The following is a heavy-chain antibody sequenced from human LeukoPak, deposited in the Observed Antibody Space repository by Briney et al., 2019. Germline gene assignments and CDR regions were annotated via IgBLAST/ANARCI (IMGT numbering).Heavy chain of an antibody. D-gene: IGHD3-22*01. CDR2: ISWNSGSI. V-gene: IGHV3-9*01. Sequence: PGGSLRLSCAASGFTFDDYAIHWVRQAPGKGLEWVSGISWNSGSIGYADSVKGRFTISRDNAKNSLYLQMNSLRAEDTALYYCAKSLGGGDYYDSTFSAIDYWGQGTLVTVSS. J-gene: IGHJ4*02. CDR1: GFTFDDYA. CDR3: AKSLGGGDYYDSTFSAIDY.